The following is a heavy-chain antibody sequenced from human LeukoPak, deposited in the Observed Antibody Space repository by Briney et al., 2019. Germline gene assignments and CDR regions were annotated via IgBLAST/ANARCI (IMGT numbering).Heavy chain of an antibody. Sequence: GSVKVSYKASGYTFTSYGISWVRQAPGQGLEWMGWISAYNGNTNYAQKLQGRVTMTTDTSTSTAYMELRSLRSDDTAVYYCARDAAIYDSSGSDHEPFDYWGQGTLVTVSS. CDR2: ISAYNGNT. CDR3: ARDAAIYDSSGSDHEPFDY. D-gene: IGHD3-22*01. CDR1: GYTFTSYG. J-gene: IGHJ4*02. V-gene: IGHV1-18*01.